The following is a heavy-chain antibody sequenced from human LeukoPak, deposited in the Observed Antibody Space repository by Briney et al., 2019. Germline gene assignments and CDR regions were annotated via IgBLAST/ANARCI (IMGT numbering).Heavy chain of an antibody. V-gene: IGHV1-18*01. J-gene: IGHJ4*02. CDR2: INTYTGNS. CDR3: ARTTTTMTTHGEVDF. D-gene: IGHD4-17*01. CDR1: GYTFNRYD. Sequence: ASVKVSCKASGYTFNRYDISWVRQAPGQGLEWMGWINTYTGNSNYAQKFQDRVTMTTDTSTSTAYMELRNLSSDDTAVYYCARTTTTMTTHGEVDFWGQGTLVTVSS.